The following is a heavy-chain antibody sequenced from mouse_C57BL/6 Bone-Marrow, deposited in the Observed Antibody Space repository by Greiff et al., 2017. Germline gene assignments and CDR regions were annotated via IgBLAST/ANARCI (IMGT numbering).Heavy chain of an antibody. D-gene: IGHD1-1*01. V-gene: IGHV14-4*01. CDR2: IDPENGDT. CDR1: GFNIKDDY. Sequence: VQLQQSGAELVRPGASVQLSCTASGFNIKDDYMHWVKQRPEQGLEWIGWIDPENGDTAYASKFQGKATITADTSSNTAYLQLSSLTSEDTAVYYCTITTVVEAYWGQGTLGTVSA. J-gene: IGHJ3*01. CDR3: TITTVVEAY.